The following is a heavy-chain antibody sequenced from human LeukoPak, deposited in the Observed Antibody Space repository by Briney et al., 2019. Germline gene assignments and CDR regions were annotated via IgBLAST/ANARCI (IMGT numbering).Heavy chain of an antibody. J-gene: IGHJ4*02. D-gene: IGHD3-9*01. CDR3: ARAPPSILTGPTIDY. CDR2: ISAYNGNT. Sequence: ASVKVSCKASGGTFSSYAISWVRQAPGQGLEWMGWISAYNGNTNYAQKLQGRVTMTTDTSTSTAYMELRSLRSDDTAVYYCARAPPSILTGPTIDYWGQGTLVTVSS. CDR1: GGTFSSYA. V-gene: IGHV1-18*01.